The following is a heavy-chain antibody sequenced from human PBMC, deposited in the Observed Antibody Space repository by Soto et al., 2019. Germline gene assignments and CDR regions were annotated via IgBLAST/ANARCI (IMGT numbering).Heavy chain of an antibody. J-gene: IGHJ5*02. Sequence: QGQLVESGGGAVQPGRSLRLSCAGSGFTFSNYGLHWVRQAPGKGLEWVAIITYDGRNKYYADSVKGRFTISRDNSENTMYLEMKSLRPEDTAVYYCESDITRTVAASWRQGTLVTVSS. CDR3: ESDITRTVAAS. V-gene: IGHV3-30*03. D-gene: IGHD6-19*01. CDR2: ITYDGRNK. CDR1: GFTFSNYG.